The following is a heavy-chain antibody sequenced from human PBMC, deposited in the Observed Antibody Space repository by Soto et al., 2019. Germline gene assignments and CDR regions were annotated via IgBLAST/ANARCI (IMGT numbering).Heavy chain of an antibody. CDR1: GFTFSSYG. CDR2: IWYDGSNK. D-gene: IGHD3-16*01. Sequence: QVQLVESGGGVVQPGRSLRLSCAASGFTFSSYGMHWVRQAPGKGLEWVAVIWYDGSNKYYADSVKGRFTISRDNSKNTLYLQMNSLRAEDTAVYYCARGLGGGDMITFGGVAPLGADPWGQGTLVTVSS. V-gene: IGHV3-33*01. J-gene: IGHJ5*02. CDR3: ARGLGGGDMITFGGVAPLGADP.